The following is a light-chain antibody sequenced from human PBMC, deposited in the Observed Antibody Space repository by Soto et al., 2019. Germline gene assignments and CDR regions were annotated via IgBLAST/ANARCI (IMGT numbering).Light chain of an antibody. CDR3: CSYTGSDTYV. CDR1: SSDFGGSNY. V-gene: IGLV2-11*01. J-gene: IGLJ1*01. CDR2: DVI. Sequence: QSALTQPRSVSGSPGQSVSISCTGTSSDFGGSNYVSWYQQHPGKAPKLIIYDVIKRPSGVPDRFSGSKSGNTASLIISGLQAEDEADYFCCSYTGSDTYVFGSGTKLTVL.